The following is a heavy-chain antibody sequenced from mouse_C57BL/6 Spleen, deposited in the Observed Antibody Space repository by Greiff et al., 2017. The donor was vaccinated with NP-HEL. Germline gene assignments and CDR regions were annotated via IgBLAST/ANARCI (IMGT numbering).Heavy chain of an antibody. Sequence: EVKVEESGGGLVKPGGSLKLSCAASGFTFSDYGMHWVRQAPEKGLEWVAYISSGSSTIYYADTVKGRFTISRDNAKNTLFLQMTSLRSEDTAMYYCARSLSYYDYDGWFAYWGQGTLVTVSA. J-gene: IGHJ3*01. CDR2: ISSGSSTI. CDR3: ARSLSYYDYDGWFAY. V-gene: IGHV5-17*01. D-gene: IGHD2-4*01. CDR1: GFTFSDYG.